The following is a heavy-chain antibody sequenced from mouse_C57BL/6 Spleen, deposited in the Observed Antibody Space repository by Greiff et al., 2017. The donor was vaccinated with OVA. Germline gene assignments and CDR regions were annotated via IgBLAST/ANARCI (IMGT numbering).Heavy chain of an antibody. Sequence: QVQLQQPGAELVRPGTSVKLSCKASGYTFTSYWMHWVKQRPGQGLEWIGVIDPSDSYTNYNQKFKGKATLTVDTSSSTAYMQLSSLTSEDSAVYYCARGGYYGNPYYPMDYWGQGTSVTVSS. CDR2: IDPSDSYT. CDR3: ARGGYYGNPYYPMDY. D-gene: IGHD2-1*01. V-gene: IGHV1-59*01. CDR1: GYTFTSYW. J-gene: IGHJ4*01.